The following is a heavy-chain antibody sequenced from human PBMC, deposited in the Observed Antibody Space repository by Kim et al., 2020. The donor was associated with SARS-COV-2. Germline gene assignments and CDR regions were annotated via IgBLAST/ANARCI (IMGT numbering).Heavy chain of an antibody. CDR1: GGSFSGYY. D-gene: IGHD3-22*01. CDR3: ARARRTYDSSGYYFDY. Sequence: SETLSLTCAVYGGSFSGYYWSWIRQPPGKGLEWIGEINHSGSTNYNPSLKSRVTISVDTSKNQFSLKLSSVTAADTAVYYCARARRTYDSSGYYFDYWGQGTLVTVSS. J-gene: IGHJ4*02. V-gene: IGHV4-34*01. CDR2: INHSGST.